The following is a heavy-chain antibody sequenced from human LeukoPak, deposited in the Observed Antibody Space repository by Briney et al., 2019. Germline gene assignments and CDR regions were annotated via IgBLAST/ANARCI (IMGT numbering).Heavy chain of an antibody. Sequence: ASVKVSCKASGYTFTGYYIHWVRQAPGQGREWMGWINPNRGGTNYAQKFQGRVTMTRATSISTAYMELSRLRSDDTAVYYCARVFGRQLPDYWGQGTLVSLSS. CDR3: ARVFGRQLPDY. CDR2: INPNRGGT. J-gene: IGHJ4*02. V-gene: IGHV1-2*02. D-gene: IGHD1-26*01. CDR1: GYTFTGYY.